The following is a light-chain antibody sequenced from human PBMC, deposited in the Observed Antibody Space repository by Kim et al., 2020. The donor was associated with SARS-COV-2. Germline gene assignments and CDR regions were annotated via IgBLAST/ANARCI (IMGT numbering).Light chain of an antibody. Sequence: SPGERATLSCTASQSVSTDLAWYQQKPGQAPRLLIYGASTRAADIPARFSGSGSGTEFTLTISSLQSEDFAVYYCQQYNNWPLTFGGGTKVDIK. J-gene: IGKJ4*01. CDR2: GAS. CDR1: QSVSTD. V-gene: IGKV3-15*01. CDR3: QQYNNWPLT.